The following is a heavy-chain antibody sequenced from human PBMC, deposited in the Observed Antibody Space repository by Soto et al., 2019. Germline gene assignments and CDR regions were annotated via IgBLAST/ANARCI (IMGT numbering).Heavy chain of an antibody. V-gene: IGHV1-3*01. CDR3: ARLQGLLERYSHDY. Sequence: QVPLVQSGAEVMKPGASVKVSCQASGYTFSHFALHWVRQAPGQRLEWMGWINPANGDTAYSQKFLGKFTITTDTSASTAYLELHSLTAEDTAVYFCARLQGLLERYSHDYWGQGSLVTVSS. CDR1: GYTFSHFA. J-gene: IGHJ4*02. CDR2: INPANGDT. D-gene: IGHD1-1*01.